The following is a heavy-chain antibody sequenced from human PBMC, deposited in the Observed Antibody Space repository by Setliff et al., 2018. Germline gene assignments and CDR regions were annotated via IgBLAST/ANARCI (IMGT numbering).Heavy chain of an antibody. CDR2: ISGGADKT. D-gene: IGHD6-19*01. CDR3: AKRDAVAGAVAY. J-gene: IGHJ4*02. Sequence: PGGSLRLSCVASDFSFSKAWMNWVRQAPGKWLEWVSSISGGADKTYYADSVRGRFTISRDNSKNTLYLQMNSLRVEDTAVYYCAKRDAVAGAVAYWGRGTLVTVSS. CDR1: DFSFSKAW. V-gene: IGHV3-23*01.